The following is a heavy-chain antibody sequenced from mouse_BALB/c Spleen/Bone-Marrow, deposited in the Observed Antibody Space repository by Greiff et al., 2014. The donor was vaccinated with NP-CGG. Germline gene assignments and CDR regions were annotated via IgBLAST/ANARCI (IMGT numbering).Heavy chain of an antibody. Sequence: QVQLQQSGAELVKPGTSVNLSCKASGYTFTDYIIHWVKQRSGQGLEWIGWFYPGSGSIKYNEKFKDKATLTADKSSNTVYMELSRLTSEDSAVNFCARHEDLDIQRRLSAMDYWGQGTSVTVSS. V-gene: IGHV1-62-2*01. CDR2: FYPGSGSI. J-gene: IGHJ4*01. D-gene: IGHD1-3*01. CDR1: GYTFTDYI. CDR3: ARHEDLDIQRRLSAMDY.